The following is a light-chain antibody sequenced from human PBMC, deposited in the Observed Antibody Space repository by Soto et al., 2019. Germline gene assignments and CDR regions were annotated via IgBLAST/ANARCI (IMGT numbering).Light chain of an antibody. CDR1: QSISSR. J-gene: IGKJ1*01. CDR3: QQYNSYSLT. Sequence: DIQMTQSPSTLSASVGDRVTITCRASQSISSRLAWYQQKPWKAPKLLIYDVSSLESGVSSRFSGSGSGTEFALTISRLQPDDFATYYCQQYNSYSLTFGQGTKVEIK. CDR2: DVS. V-gene: IGKV1-5*01.